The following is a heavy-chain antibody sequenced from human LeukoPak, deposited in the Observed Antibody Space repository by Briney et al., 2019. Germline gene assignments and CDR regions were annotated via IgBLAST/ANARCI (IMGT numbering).Heavy chain of an antibody. Sequence: GGSLRLSCTASGFSFNSYAMSWVRQAPGKGLEWVAAIGSGGTTTSYADSVKGRFIISRDNSKNTLYLQMNSLSAEDTAVFYCARPGLPVAGPRWFDPWGQGTLVTVSS. V-gene: IGHV3-23*01. CDR1: GFSFNSYA. D-gene: IGHD1-14*01. J-gene: IGHJ5*02. CDR3: ARPGLPVAGPRWFDP. CDR2: IGSGGTTT.